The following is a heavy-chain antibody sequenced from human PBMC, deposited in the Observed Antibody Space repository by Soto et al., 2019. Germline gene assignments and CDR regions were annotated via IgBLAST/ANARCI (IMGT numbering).Heavy chain of an antibody. CDR1: GGSISSSSYY. D-gene: IGHD1-20*01. CDR2: IYYSGST. CDR3: ARRDNWNIVDY. Sequence: QLQLQESGPGLVKPSEPLSLTCTVSGGSISSSSYYWGWIRQPPGKGLEWIGSIYYSGSTYYNPSLKSRVTISVDTSKNQCSLKLSSVTAADTAVYYCARRDNWNIVDYWGQGTLVTVSS. J-gene: IGHJ4*02. V-gene: IGHV4-39*01.